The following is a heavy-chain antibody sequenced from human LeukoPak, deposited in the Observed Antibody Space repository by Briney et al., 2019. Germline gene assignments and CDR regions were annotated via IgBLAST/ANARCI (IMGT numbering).Heavy chain of an antibody. J-gene: IGHJ4*02. CDR1: GFSFSSYA. CDR2: ISGSGGST. CDR3: AKGSRIAVAGNYDY. Sequence: GGTLRLSCAASGFSFSSYAMSWVRQAPGKGLEWISDISGSGGSTYYADSVNGRFTISRDNSKNTLYLQMNSLRAEDTAVYCCAKGSRIAVAGNYDYWGQGTLGTVSS. V-gene: IGHV3-23*01. D-gene: IGHD6-19*01.